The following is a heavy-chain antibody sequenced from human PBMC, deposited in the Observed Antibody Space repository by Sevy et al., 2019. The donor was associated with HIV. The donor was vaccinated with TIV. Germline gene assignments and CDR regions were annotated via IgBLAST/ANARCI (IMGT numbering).Heavy chain of an antibody. CDR1: GGSISSYY. Sequence: SEMSLTCTVSGGSISSYYWSWIRQPAGKGLEWIGRIYTSGSTNYNPSLKSRVTMSVDTSKNQFSLKLSSVTAADTAVYYCARGDWNYGSYFDYWGQGTLVTVSS. J-gene: IGHJ4*02. CDR3: ARGDWNYGSYFDY. V-gene: IGHV4-4*07. CDR2: IYTSGST. D-gene: IGHD1-7*01.